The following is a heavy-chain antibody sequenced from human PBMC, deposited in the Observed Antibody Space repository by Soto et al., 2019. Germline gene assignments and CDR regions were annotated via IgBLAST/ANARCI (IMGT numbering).Heavy chain of an antibody. CDR3: ARVYYYDSSGDGYYYMDV. D-gene: IGHD3-22*01. Sequence: SETLSLTCTVSGGSISSYYWSWIRQPPGKGLEWIGYIYYSGSTNYNPSLKSRVTISVDTSKNQFSLKLSSVTAADTAVYYCARVYYYDSSGDGYYYMDVWGKGTKVTVSS. J-gene: IGHJ6*03. CDR1: GGSISSYY. V-gene: IGHV4-59*01. CDR2: IYYSGST.